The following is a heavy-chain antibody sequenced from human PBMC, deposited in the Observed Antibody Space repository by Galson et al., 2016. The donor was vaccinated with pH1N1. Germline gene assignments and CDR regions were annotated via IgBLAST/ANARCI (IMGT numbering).Heavy chain of an antibody. CDR3: ATTRWTPSQGVISQFFAQ. CDR2: VIAIFNTP. CDR1: GDTFNSYA. Sequence: SVKVSCKASGDTFNSYAFNWVRQAPGQGLEWMGRVIAIFNTPNYAREFQGGVTITADESTSTAYMELSSLRSEDTAVYYCATTRWTPSQGVISQFFAQWGQGTQVTVSS. V-gene: IGHV1-69*13. J-gene: IGHJ4*02. D-gene: IGHD4-23*01.